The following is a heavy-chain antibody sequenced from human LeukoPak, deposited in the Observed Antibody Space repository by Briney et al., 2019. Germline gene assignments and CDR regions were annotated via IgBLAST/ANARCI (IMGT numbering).Heavy chain of an antibody. CDR2: INPDSGGT. D-gene: IGHD3-10*01. CDR1: GYTFTGYY. CDR3: ARDLGDTYGSVGDFDY. Sequence: APVKVSCKASGYTFTGYYMHWVRQAPGQGLEWMGWINPDSGGTIYAQNFQGRVTMTRDTSISTAYMELSSLRSDDTAVYYCARDLGDTYGSVGDFDYWGQGTLVTVSS. V-gene: IGHV1-2*02. J-gene: IGHJ4*02.